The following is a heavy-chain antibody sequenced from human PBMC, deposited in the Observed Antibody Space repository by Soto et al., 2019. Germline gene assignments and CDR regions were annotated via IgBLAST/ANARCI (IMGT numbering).Heavy chain of an antibody. V-gene: IGHV3-53*01. CDR3: ARGLSGYYSDFDY. J-gene: IGHJ4*02. Sequence: EVQLVESGGGLIQPGGSPRLSCATSGFTLSSNYMSWVRQAPGKGLEWVSIIYSGGITHYADSVKGRFTISRDNSKNTLHLQMNSLRVEDTAVYYCARGLSGYYSDFDYWGQGTLVTVSS. CDR2: IYSGGIT. CDR1: GFTLSSNY. D-gene: IGHD3-22*01.